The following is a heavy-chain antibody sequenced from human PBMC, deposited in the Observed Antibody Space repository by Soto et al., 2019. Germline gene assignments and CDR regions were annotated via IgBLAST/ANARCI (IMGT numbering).Heavy chain of an antibody. V-gene: IGHV3-21*01. CDR3: ARGAPAGDTAPAKFYYFDY. Sequence: GGSLRLSCAASGFTFSSYGMNWVRQAPGKGLEWVSSISSSSSYIYYADSVKGRFTIFRDNAKNSLYLQMNTLRAEDTAVYYCARGAPAGDTAPAKFYYFDYWGQGTLVTVSS. CDR2: ISSSSSYI. D-gene: IGHD5-18*01. CDR1: GFTFSSYG. J-gene: IGHJ4*02.